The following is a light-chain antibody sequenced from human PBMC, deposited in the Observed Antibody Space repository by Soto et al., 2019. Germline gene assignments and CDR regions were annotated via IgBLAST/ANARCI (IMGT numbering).Light chain of an antibody. CDR1: SGDIGTYYL. V-gene: IGLV2-23*01. J-gene: IGLJ2*01. Sequence: QSALTQPASVSGSPGQSITISCTGTSGDIGTYYLVSWYQQHPGRAPKLIIFEGNTRPSGVSNRFSASKSGNTSSLAISGIQAEDEADYQCFSYAGRSTVICGGGTKLTVL. CDR2: EGN. CDR3: FSYAGRSTVI.